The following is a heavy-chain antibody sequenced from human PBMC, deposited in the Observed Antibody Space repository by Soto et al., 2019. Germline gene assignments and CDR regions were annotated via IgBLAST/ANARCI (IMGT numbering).Heavy chain of an antibody. J-gene: IGHJ4*02. CDR3: ARDSGYCSGGSCYEGLLDY. V-gene: IGHV3-74*01. Sequence: EVQLVESGGGLVQPGGSLRLSCAASGFTFRTYWLHWVRQAPGKGPAWISRINSDGRSTSYADSVKGRFTISRDNAKNTLYLQMSSLRDEDTAVYYCARDSGYCSGGSCYEGLLDYWGQGTLVTVSS. CDR2: INSDGRST. D-gene: IGHD2-15*01. CDR1: GFTFRTYW.